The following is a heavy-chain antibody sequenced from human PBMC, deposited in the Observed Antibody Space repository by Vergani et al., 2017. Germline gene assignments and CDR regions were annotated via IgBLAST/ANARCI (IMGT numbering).Heavy chain of an antibody. V-gene: IGHV3-21*01. CDR2: ISSSSSYI. CDR3: ARVGWLRSPLDY. CDR1: GFTFSSYS. Sequence: EVQLVESGGGLVKPGGSLRLSCAASGFTFSSYSMNWVRQAPGKGLEWVSSISSSSSYIYYADSVKGRFTISRDNAKNSLYLQMNSLRAEDTAVYYCARVGWLRSPLDYWGQGTLVTVSS. J-gene: IGHJ4*02. D-gene: IGHD5-12*01.